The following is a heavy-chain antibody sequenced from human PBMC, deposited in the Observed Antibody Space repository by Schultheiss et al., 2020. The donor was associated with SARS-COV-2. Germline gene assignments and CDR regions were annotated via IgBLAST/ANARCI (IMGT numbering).Heavy chain of an antibody. CDR2: ISSSSSYI. V-gene: IGHV3-21*01. Sequence: GGSLRLSCAASGFTFSSYSMNWVRQAPGKGLEWVSSISSSSSYIYYADSVKGRFTISRDNSKNTLYLQMNSLRAEDTAVYYCAKDSLFSGILDYWGQGTLVTVSS. J-gene: IGHJ4*02. D-gene: IGHD1-14*01. CDR3: AKDSLFSGILDY. CDR1: GFTFSSYS.